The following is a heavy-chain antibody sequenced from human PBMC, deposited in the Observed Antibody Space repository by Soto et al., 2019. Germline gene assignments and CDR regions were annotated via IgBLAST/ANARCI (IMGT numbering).Heavy chain of an antibody. CDR2: ITGGGDNT. V-gene: IGHV3-23*01. D-gene: IGHD3-9*01. CDR1: GFTFTSYA. J-gene: IGHJ4*02. CDR3: TQDGGSRDWLTVN. Sequence: EVQLLESGGDLVQPGGSLRLSCAASGFTFTSYAMSWIRQAPGKGLEWVSAITGGGDNTYYADAVKGRFTISRDNSKNTLYLQMNSLRAEDTAFYYCTQDGGSRDWLTVNSGQGTLVTVSS.